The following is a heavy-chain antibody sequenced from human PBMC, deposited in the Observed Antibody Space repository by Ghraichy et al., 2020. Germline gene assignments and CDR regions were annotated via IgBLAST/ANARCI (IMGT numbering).Heavy chain of an antibody. CDR3: EGSITMVRGVIINTNWFDP. J-gene: IGHJ5*02. CDR1: GYSFTSYW. D-gene: IGHD3-10*01. CDR2: IDPSDSYT. V-gene: IGHV5-10-1*01. Sequence: GESLNISCKGSGYSFTSYWISWVRQMPGKGLEWMGRIDPSDSYTNYSPSFQGHVTISADKSISTAYLQWSSLKASDTAMYYCEGSITMVRGVIINTNWFDPWGQGTLVTVS.